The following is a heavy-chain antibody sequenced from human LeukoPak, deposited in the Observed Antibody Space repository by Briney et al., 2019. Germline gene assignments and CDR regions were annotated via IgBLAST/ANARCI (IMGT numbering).Heavy chain of an antibody. J-gene: IGHJ4*02. V-gene: IGHV3-23*01. Sequence: GGSLRLSCAASGFTFSSYAMSWVRQAPGKGLEWVSAISGSGGSTYYADSVKGRFTIPRDNSKNTLYLQMNSLRAEDTAVYYCAKDVLRVAAVLRGDSYFDYWGQGTLVTASS. CDR2: ISGSGGST. CDR1: GFTFSSYA. D-gene: IGHD6-19*01. CDR3: AKDVLRVAAVLRGDSYFDY.